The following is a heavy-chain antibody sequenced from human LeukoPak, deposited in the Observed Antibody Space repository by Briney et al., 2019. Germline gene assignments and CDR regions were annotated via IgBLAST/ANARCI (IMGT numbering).Heavy chain of an antibody. Sequence: SETLSLTCAVSGGSISSNNWWGWVRPPPGKGLEWIGDIYHSGSTNYNPSLKSRVTISVDKSKNQFPLKLSSVTAADTAVYYCGRYRRGMVVVPAADWYFDLWGRGTLVTVSS. V-gene: IGHV4-4*02. CDR1: GGSISSNNW. CDR3: GRYRRGMVVVPAADWYFDL. J-gene: IGHJ2*01. CDR2: IYHSGST. D-gene: IGHD2-2*01.